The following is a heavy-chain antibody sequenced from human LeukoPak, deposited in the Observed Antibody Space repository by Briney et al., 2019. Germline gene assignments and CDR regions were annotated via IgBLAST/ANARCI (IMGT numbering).Heavy chain of an antibody. CDR1: GYTFTSYG. CDR2: ISAYNGNT. CDR3: ARDKGMVRGLYDLGSGY. Sequence: GASVKVSCKASGYTFTSYGISWVRQAPGQGLEWMGWISAYNGNTNYAQKLQGRVTMTTDTSTSTAYMELRSLRSDDTAVYYCARDKGMVRGLYDLGSGYWGQGTLVTVSS. D-gene: IGHD3-10*01. V-gene: IGHV1-18*01. J-gene: IGHJ4*02.